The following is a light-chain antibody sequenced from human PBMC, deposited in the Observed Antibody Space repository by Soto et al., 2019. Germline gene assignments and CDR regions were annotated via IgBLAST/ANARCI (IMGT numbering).Light chain of an antibody. CDR3: QRRSKWPTWT. CDR1: QSVSSY. J-gene: IGKJ1*01. CDR2: DAS. V-gene: IGKV3-11*01. Sequence: DIVLTQSPATLSLSPGERATLSCTASQSVSSYLAWYQQKPGQAHRLLIYDASNRANGIPARFIGSGSGTDFTLTISSLEPTDFAGYYCQRRSKWPTWTFGHGTNVEIK.